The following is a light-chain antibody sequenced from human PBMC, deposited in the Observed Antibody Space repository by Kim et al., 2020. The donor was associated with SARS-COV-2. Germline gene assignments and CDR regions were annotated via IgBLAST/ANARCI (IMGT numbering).Light chain of an antibody. CDR2: GAS. CDR3: QQYGSTPWT. CDR1: QSVRSSY. J-gene: IGKJ1*01. Sequence: EIVLTQSPGTLSLSPGDRATLSCRASQSVRSSYLAWYRQKPGQAPRLLIYGASSRATGVPDRFSGSGSETDFTLTISRLEPEDFAVYYCQQYGSTPWTFGQGTKVDIK. V-gene: IGKV3-20*01.